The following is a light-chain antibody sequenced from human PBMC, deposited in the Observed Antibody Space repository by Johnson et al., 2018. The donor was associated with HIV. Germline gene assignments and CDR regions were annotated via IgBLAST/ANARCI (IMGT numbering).Light chain of an antibody. V-gene: IGLV1-51*02. J-gene: IGLJ1*01. CDR3: GTWDTSLSAGGV. Sequence: QSVLTQPPSVSAAPGEKVNISCSGSSSNIRNNYVSWFQHLPGAAPKLLIYENNKRPSGIPDRFSGSKSGTSATLDITGLQTGDEADYYCGTWDTSLSAGGVFGSGTKVTVL. CDR2: ENN. CDR1: SSNIRNNY.